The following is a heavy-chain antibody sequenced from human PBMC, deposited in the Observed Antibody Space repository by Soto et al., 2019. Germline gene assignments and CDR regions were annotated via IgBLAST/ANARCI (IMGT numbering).Heavy chain of an antibody. V-gene: IGHV5-10-1*01. J-gene: IGHJ3*02. CDR3: ASRLRFLDEDAFDI. CDR1: GYSFTSYW. Sequence: GESLKISCKGSGYSFTSYWISWVRQMPGKGLEWMGRIDPSDSYTNYSPSFQGHVTISADKSISTAYLQWSSLKASDTAMYYCASRLRFLDEDAFDIWGQGTMVTVSS. D-gene: IGHD3-3*01. CDR2: IDPSDSYT.